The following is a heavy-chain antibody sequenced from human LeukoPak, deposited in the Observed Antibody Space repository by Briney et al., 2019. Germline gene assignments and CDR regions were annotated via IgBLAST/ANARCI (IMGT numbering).Heavy chain of an antibody. CDR2: ISAYNGNT. Sequence: ASVKVSCKASGYTFTSYGISWVRQAPGQGLEWMGWISAYNGNTNYAQKLQGRVTMTTDISTSTAYMELRSLRSDDTAVYYCAREVNTMIVVVITDDTYGMDVWGQGTTVTVSS. J-gene: IGHJ6*02. CDR3: AREVNTMIVVVITDDTYGMDV. D-gene: IGHD3-22*01. CDR1: GYTFTSYG. V-gene: IGHV1-18*01.